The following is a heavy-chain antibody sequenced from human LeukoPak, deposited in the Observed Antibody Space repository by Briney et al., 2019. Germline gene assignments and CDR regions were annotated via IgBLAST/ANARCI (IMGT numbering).Heavy chain of an antibody. V-gene: IGHV4-34*01. CDR2: INHSGST. Sequence: TSETLSLTCAVYGGSFSVYYWSWIRQPPGKGLEWIGEINHSGSTNYNPSLKSRVTISVDTSKNQFSLNLSSVTAADTAVYYCARGYSRAYYFDYWGQGTLVTVSS. D-gene: IGHD6-13*01. J-gene: IGHJ4*02. CDR1: GGSFSVYY. CDR3: ARGYSRAYYFDY.